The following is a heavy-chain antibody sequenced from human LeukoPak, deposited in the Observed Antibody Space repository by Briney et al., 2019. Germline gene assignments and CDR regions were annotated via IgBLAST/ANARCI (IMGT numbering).Heavy chain of an antibody. J-gene: IGHJ4*02. Sequence: GGSLRLSCAASGFTFSDYYISWIRQAPGKGLEWVSYISSSGSTIYYADSVRGRFTISRDNAKNSLYLQMNSLRAEDTAVYYCAREISGERTYYFDYWGQGTLVTVSS. CDR1: GFTFSDYY. CDR3: AREISGERTYYFDY. D-gene: IGHD1-26*01. V-gene: IGHV3-11*01. CDR2: ISSSGSTI.